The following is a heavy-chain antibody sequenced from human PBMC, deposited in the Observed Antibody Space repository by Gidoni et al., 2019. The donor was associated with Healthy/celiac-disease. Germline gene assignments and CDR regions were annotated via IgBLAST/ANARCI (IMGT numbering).Heavy chain of an antibody. CDR3: ARDERGYCSSTSCYPGYWGY. CDR1: GFTSSRYG. D-gene: IGHD2-2*01. CDR2: ISDDGSNK. J-gene: IGHJ4*02. V-gene: IGHV3-30-3*01. Sequence: QVQLVESGGGVVQPGASLRPSCSASGFTSSRYGMPWVRQAPGKGLEWVAVISDDGSNKYYSDSVKGRFTISIDNSKNTLYLQMNSLRAEDTAVYYCARDERGYCSSTSCYPGYWGYWGQGTLVTVSS.